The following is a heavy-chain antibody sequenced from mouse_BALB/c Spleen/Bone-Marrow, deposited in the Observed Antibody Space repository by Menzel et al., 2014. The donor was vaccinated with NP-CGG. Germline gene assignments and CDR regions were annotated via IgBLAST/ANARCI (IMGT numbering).Heavy chain of an antibody. CDR3: ARGGLRRYFDY. V-gene: IGHV1-47*01. D-gene: IGHD2-4*01. Sequence: VQLQQSGAELVKPGASLKMSCKAFGYTFTTYPIEWMKQNHGKSLEWIGNFHPYNDDTKYNEKFKGKAKLTVEKSSSTVYLEQCRLTSNYSAVDYCARGGLRRYFDYWGQGTPLTVSS. CDR2: FHPYNDDT. J-gene: IGHJ2*01. CDR1: GYTFTTYP.